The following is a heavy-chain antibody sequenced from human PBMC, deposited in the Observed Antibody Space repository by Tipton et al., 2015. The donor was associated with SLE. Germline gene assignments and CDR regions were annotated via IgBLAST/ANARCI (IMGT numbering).Heavy chain of an antibody. CDR3: AKDGRGIVLMVYPLDY. CDR2: ISGSGGST. J-gene: IGHJ4*02. Sequence: SLRLSCTASGFTFGDYAMSWVRQAPGKGLEWVSAISGSGGSTYYADSVKGRFTISRDNSKNTLYLQMNSLRAEDTAVYYCAKDGRGIVLMVYPLDYWGQGTLVTVSS. V-gene: IGHV3-23*01. CDR1: GFTFGDYA. D-gene: IGHD2-8*01.